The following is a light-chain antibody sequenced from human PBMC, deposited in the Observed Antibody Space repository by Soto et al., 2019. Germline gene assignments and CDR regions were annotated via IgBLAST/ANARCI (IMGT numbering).Light chain of an antibody. V-gene: IGLV1-40*01. CDR1: SSDIGAGYR. CDR2: DNT. J-gene: IGLJ2*01. Sequence: QSVLTQPPSVSGAPGERVTISCTGSSSDIGAGYRVRWYQQVPGTAPKLLIYDNTNRPSGVSVRFSGSKSGTSASLAISGLRAEDEADYYCQSFDKDLSAVVFGGGTQLTVL. CDR3: QSFDKDLSAVV.